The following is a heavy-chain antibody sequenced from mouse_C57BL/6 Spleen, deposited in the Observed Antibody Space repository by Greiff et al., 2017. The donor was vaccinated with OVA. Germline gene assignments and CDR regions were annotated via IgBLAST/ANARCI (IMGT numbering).Heavy chain of an antibody. CDR2: IYPGSGNT. J-gene: IGHJ2*01. D-gene: IGHD3-2*02. CDR3: ARGDSSGYGDY. CDR1: GYTFTDYY. V-gene: IGHV1-76*01. Sequence: VQLQQSGAELVRPGASVKLSCKASGYTFTDYYINWVKQRPGQGLEWIARIYPGSGNTYYNEKFKGKATLTAGKSSSTAYMQLSSLTSEDSAVYFCARGDSSGYGDYWGQGTTLTVSS.